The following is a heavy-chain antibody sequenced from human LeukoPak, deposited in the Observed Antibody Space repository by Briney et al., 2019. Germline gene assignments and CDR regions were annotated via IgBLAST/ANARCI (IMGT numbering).Heavy chain of an antibody. D-gene: IGHD4-17*01. J-gene: IGHJ4*02. Sequence: GGSLRLSCAASGFTFSSYAMSWVRQAPGKGLEWVSAISTGAGSTYYADSVKGRFTISRDNSKHTLYLQMNSLRAEDTAVYYCAREGLHDYGDLGCFDYWGQGTLVTVSS. CDR2: ISTGAGST. CDR3: AREGLHDYGDLGCFDY. CDR1: GFTFSSYA. V-gene: IGHV3-23*01.